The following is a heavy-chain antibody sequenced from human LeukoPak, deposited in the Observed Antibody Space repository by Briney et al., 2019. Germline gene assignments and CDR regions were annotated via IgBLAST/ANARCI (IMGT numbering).Heavy chain of an antibody. V-gene: IGHV1-2*02. CDR1: GYIFTDYY. D-gene: IGHD3-22*01. Sequence: ASVKVSCKASGYIFTDYYMHWVRQAPGQGLEWMGWINPDSGGTNYAQKFQGRVTVTRDTSISTAYMELSRLRSDDTAVYYCAREDREYYYDSSGYYPDYWGQGTLVTVSS. CDR2: INPDSGGT. J-gene: IGHJ4*02. CDR3: AREDREYYYDSSGYYPDY.